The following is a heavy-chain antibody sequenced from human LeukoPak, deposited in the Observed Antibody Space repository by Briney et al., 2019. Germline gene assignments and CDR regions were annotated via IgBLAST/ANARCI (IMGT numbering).Heavy chain of an antibody. CDR2: ARNKANSHTT. J-gene: IGHJ4*02. V-gene: IGHV3-72*01. Sequence: GGSLRLSCVASGFTFSDYYMDWVRQAPGKGLEWVGRARNKANSHTTVYAASVKDRFIIARDDSKSSLFLQMNSLKTEDTAVYFSARRGFSDSRGYYPDFDFWGRGTLVTASS. CDR3: ARRGFSDSRGYYPDFDF. D-gene: IGHD3-22*01. CDR1: GFTFSDYY.